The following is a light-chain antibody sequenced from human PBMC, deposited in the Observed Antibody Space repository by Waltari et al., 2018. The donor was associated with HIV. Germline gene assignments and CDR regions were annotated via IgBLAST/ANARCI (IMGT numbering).Light chain of an antibody. CDR3: SSYSATNTVV. J-gene: IGLJ2*01. CDR1: NSDLGGYDR. Sequence: QSALTQPPSVSGSPGQSVTISCAGTNSDLGGYDRVSWYQQPPGTAPKLLIYDVTNRPSGVPGRCSASKSGTTASLTISGLQAGDEGDYYCSSYSATNTVVFGGGTKLTVL. V-gene: IGLV2-18*04. CDR2: DVT.